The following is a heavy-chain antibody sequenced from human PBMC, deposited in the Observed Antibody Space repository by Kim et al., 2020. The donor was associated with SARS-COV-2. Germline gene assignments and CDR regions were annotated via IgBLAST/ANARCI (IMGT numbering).Heavy chain of an antibody. J-gene: IGHJ4*02. CDR2: TI. D-gene: IGHD3-10*01. CDR3: ARVQGMVRGV. Sequence: TIYYAESVKGRFTISRDNAKNSLYLQMNSLRAEDTAVYYCARVQGMVRGVWGQGTLVTVSS. V-gene: IGHV3-48*03.